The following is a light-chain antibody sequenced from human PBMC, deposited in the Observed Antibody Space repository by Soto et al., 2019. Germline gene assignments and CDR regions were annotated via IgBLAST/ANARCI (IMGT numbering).Light chain of an antibody. CDR3: QQRSDGPT. J-gene: IGKJ4*01. CDR1: QSVSTY. V-gene: IGKV3-11*01. CDR2: DAS. Sequence: IVLTQSPATLSLSPGERATLSCRASQSVSTYLAWYQQKGGQAPRLLIYDASSRATGIPARFSGSGSGTDFTRTIINLEPEDFAVYYCQQRSDGPTFGGGTTVEIK.